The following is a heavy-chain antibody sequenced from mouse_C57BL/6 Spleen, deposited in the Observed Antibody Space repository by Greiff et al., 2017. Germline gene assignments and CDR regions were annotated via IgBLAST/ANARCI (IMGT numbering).Heavy chain of an antibody. CDR3: TSFYYGSSY. J-gene: IGHJ3*01. D-gene: IGHD1-1*01. V-gene: IGHV1-15*01. CDR1: GYTFTDYE. Sequence: VQLQQSGAELVRPGASVTLSCKASGYTFTDYEMHWVKQTPVHGLEWIGAIDPETGGTAYNQKFKGKAILTADKFSSTAYMELRSLTSEDSAVYYCTSFYYGSSYGGQGTLVTVSA. CDR2: IDPETGGT.